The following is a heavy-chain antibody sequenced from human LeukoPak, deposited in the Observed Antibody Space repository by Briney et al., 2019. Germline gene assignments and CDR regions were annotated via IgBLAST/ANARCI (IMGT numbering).Heavy chain of an antibody. CDR2: ISTSGSTI. D-gene: IGHD1-26*01. CDR3: ARVWYSGSYPVDY. V-gene: IGHV3-48*04. J-gene: IGHJ4*02. CDR1: GFTFSSYG. Sequence: RGGSLRLSCAASGFTFSSYGTNWIRQAPGKGLEWVSYISTSGSTIYYADSVKGRFTISRDNAKNSLYLQMNSLRAEDTAVYYCARVWYSGSYPVDYWGQGTLVTVSS.